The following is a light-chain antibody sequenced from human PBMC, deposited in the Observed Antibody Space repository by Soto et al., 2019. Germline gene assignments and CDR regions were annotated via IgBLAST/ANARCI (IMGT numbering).Light chain of an antibody. CDR3: QQYGSYWT. CDR1: QSINRG. CDR2: DAS. J-gene: IGKJ1*01. V-gene: IGKV1-5*01. Sequence: DIQMTQSPSTLSASIGDTVTTTCRASQSINRGLAWYQQKPGEAPKLLIYDASSLESGVPSRFSGTGSGTEFTLIISSLQPDDLATYYCQQYGSYWTFGQGTKVDI.